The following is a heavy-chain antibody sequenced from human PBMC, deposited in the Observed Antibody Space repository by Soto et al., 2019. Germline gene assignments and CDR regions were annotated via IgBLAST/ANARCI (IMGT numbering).Heavy chain of an antibody. V-gene: IGHV4-59*01. D-gene: IGHD2-15*01. Sequence: PSETLSLTCTVSGGSISSYYWSWIRQPPGKGLGWIGYIYYSGSTNYNPSLKSRVTISVDTSKNQFSLKLSSVTAADTAVYYCARILLQDYYYYGMDVWGQGTTVTVSS. CDR2: IYYSGST. J-gene: IGHJ6*02. CDR1: GGSISSYY. CDR3: ARILLQDYYYYGMDV.